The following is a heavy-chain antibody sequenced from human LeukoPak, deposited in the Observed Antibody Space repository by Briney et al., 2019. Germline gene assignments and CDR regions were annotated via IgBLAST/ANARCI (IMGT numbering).Heavy chain of an antibody. CDR2: INPSGGST. D-gene: IGHD3-22*01. V-gene: IGHV1-46*01. CDR1: GYTFTGYY. CDR3: ARDWYYDSSGYCFDY. Sequence: ASVKVSCKASGYTFTGYYMHWVRQAPGQGLEWMGIINPSGGSTSYAQKFQGRVTMTRDTSTSTVYMELSSLRSEDTAVYYCARDWYYDSSGYCFDYWGQGTLVTVSS. J-gene: IGHJ4*02.